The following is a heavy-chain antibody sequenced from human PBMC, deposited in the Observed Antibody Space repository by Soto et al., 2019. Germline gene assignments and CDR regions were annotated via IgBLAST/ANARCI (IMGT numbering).Heavy chain of an antibody. D-gene: IGHD2-2*01. J-gene: IGHJ6*02. Sequence: PGGSLRLSCAASGFTFSSYGMHWVRQAPGKGLEWVAVIWYDGSNKYYADSVKGRFTISRDNSKNTLYLQMNSLRAEDTAVYYCARDYCSSTSCYGPYYYGMDVWGQGTTVTVSS. V-gene: IGHV3-33*01. CDR1: GFTFSSYG. CDR3: ARDYCSSTSCYGPYYYGMDV. CDR2: IWYDGSNK.